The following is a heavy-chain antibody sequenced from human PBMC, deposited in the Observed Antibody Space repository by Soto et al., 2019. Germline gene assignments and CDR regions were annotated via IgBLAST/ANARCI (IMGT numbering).Heavy chain of an antibody. CDR3: ARDRGRRYGMDV. CDR2: IYHSGST. Sequence: SETLSLTCAVSGGSISSGGYSWSCIRQPPGKGLEWIGYIYHSGSTYYNPSLKSRVTISVDRSKNQFSLKLSSVTAADTAVYYCARDRGRRYGMDVWGQGTTVTVSS. V-gene: IGHV4-30-2*01. CDR1: GGSISSGGYS. D-gene: IGHD3-10*01. J-gene: IGHJ6*02.